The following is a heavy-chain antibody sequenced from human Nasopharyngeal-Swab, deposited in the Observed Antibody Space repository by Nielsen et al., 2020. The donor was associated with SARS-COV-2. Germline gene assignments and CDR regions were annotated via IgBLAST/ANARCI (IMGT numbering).Heavy chain of an antibody. J-gene: IGHJ4*02. CDR3: ARVPMATGQFDY. CDR1: GFTFSSYS. D-gene: IGHD5-24*01. Sequence: GESLKISCAASGFTFSSYSMNWVRQAPGKGLEWVSSISSSSSYIYYADSVKGRFTISRDNAKNSLYLQMNSLRAEDTAVYYCARVPMATGQFDYWGQGTLVTVSP. V-gene: IGHV3-21*01. CDR2: ISSSSSYI.